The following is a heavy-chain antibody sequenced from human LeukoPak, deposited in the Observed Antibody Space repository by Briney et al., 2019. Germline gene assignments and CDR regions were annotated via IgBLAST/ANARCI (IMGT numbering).Heavy chain of an antibody. J-gene: IGHJ4*02. CDR1: GYTFTGYY. CDR3: AALVDYYDSSGYYVDY. D-gene: IGHD3-22*01. V-gene: IGHV1-2*02. Sequence: ASVKVSCEASGYTFTGYYMHWVRQAPGQGLEWMGWINPNSGGTNYAQKFQGRVTMTRDTSISTAYMELSRLRSDDTAVYYCAALVDYYDSSGYYVDYWGQGTLVTVSS. CDR2: INPNSGGT.